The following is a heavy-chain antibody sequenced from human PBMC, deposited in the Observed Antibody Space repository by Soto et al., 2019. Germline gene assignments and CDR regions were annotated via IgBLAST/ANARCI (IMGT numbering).Heavy chain of an antibody. D-gene: IGHD3-10*01. Sequence: PSETLSLTCTVSGGSISSCYCYWIRQPPATGLELNGIVYYNGSTNYNPSLKSRLTISVDTSKNQFSLKLSSVTAADTAVYYWARHYGQEVFDYWGQGTLVTVSS. CDR2: VYYNGST. CDR1: GGSISSCY. J-gene: IGHJ4*02. CDR3: ARHYGQEVFDY. V-gene: IGHV4-59*08.